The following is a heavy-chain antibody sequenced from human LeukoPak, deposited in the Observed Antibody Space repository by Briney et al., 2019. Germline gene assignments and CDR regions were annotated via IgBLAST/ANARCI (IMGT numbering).Heavy chain of an antibody. J-gene: IGHJ4*02. CDR1: GGTFSSYA. D-gene: IGHD2-15*01. CDR3: ARGIRYSGYFDY. Sequence: ASVKVSCKASGGTFSSYAISWVRQAPGQGLEWMGGIIPIFGTANYAQKFQGRVTITTDESTSTAHMELSSLRSEDTAVYYCARGIRYSGYFDYWGQGTLVTVSS. V-gene: IGHV1-69*05. CDR2: IIPIFGTA.